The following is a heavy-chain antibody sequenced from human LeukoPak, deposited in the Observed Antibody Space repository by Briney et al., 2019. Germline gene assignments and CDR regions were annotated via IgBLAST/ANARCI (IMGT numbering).Heavy chain of an antibody. CDR1: GFTFSSFS. CDR3: AKGSVGNADFAS. V-gene: IGHV3-23*01. J-gene: IGHJ4*02. Sequence: GGSLRLFCAASGFTFSSFSMTWVRQAPGKGLEWVSSIIVSGTTYYADSVKGRFTISRDSFRGTLFLQTDSLRVEDTAVYFCAKGSVGNADFASWGQGALVTVSS. D-gene: IGHD6-25*01. CDR2: IIVSGTT.